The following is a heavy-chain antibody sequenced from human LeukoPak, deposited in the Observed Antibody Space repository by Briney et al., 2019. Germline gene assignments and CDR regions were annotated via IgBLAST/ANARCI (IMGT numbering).Heavy chain of an antibody. CDR3: ARGQENYCSGGSCYEGNFDY. CDR2: INPSGGST. D-gene: IGHD2-15*01. J-gene: IGHJ4*02. V-gene: IGHV1-46*01. Sequence: VASVKVSCKASGYTFTSYYMHWVRQAPGQGLEWMGIINPSGGSTSYAQKFQGRVTMTRDMSTSTVYMELSSLRSEDTAVYYCARGQENYCSGGSCYEGNFDYWGQGTLVTVSS. CDR1: GYTFTSYY.